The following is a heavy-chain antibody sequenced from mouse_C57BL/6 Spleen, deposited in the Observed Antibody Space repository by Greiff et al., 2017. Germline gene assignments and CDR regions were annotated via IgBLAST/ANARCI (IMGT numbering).Heavy chain of an antibody. CDR3: AISDSNYVGWYFDV. D-gene: IGHD2-5*01. V-gene: IGHV1-64*01. CDR1: GYTFTSYW. CDR2: IHPNSGST. Sequence: QVQLQQPGAELVKPGASVKLSCKASGYTFTSYWMHWVKQRPGQGLEWIGMIHPNSGSTNYNEKFKSKATLTVDKSSSTAYMQLSSLTSEDSAVYYCAISDSNYVGWYFDVWGTGTTVTVSS. J-gene: IGHJ1*03.